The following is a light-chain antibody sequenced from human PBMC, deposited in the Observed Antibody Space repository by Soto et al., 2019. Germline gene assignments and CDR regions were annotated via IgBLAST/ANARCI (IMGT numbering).Light chain of an antibody. V-gene: IGLV2-14*01. CDR2: EVT. Sequence: SALTQPASVSGSPGQSITISCTGTSSDVGAYNYVSWYQQPPGEAPKLMIYEVTDRPSGVSNRFSGSKSGNTASLTISGLQAEDEADYYCSSYTSSDTLVFGTGTKVTVL. CDR3: SSYTSSDTLV. J-gene: IGLJ1*01. CDR1: SSDVGAYNY.